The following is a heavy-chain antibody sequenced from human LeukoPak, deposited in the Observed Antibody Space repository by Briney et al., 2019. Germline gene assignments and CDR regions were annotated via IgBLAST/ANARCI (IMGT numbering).Heavy chain of an antibody. V-gene: IGHV4-39*01. D-gene: IGHD2/OR15-2a*01. CDR2: IYYSGST. CDR3: VPTNSYSYYFDY. J-gene: IGHJ4*02. Sequence: KSSETLSLTCTVSGGSISSSSYYWGWIRQPPGKGLEWIGSIYYSGSTYYNPSLKSRVTISVDTSKNQFSLKLSSVTAADTAVYYCVPTNSYSYYFDYWGQGTLVTVSS. CDR1: GGSISSSSYY.